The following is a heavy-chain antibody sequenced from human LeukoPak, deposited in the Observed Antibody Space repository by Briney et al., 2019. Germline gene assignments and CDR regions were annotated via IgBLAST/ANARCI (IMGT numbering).Heavy chain of an antibody. Sequence: SETLSLTCTVSGGSISSYYWSWIRQPPGKGQEWIGYIYYSGSTDYNPSLKSRVTISVDTSKNQFSLKLSSVTAADTAVYYCARASSSSPEDYWGQGTLVAVSS. CDR2: IYYSGST. CDR3: ARASSSSPEDY. V-gene: IGHV4-59*12. J-gene: IGHJ4*02. D-gene: IGHD6-6*01. CDR1: GGSISSYY.